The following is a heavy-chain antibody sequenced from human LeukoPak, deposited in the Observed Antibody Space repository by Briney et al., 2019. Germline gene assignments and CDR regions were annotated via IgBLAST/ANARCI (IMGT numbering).Heavy chain of an antibody. CDR2: IYYSGST. V-gene: IGHV4-59*01. CDR3: ARHSTYYYGSGSYSNFDY. J-gene: IGHJ4*02. CDR1: GGSISSYY. D-gene: IGHD3-10*01. Sequence: SETLSLTCTVSGGSISSYYWSWIRQPPGKGLEWIGYIYYSGSTNYNPSLKSRVTISVDTSKNQFSLKLSSVTAADTAVYYCARHSTYYYGSGSYSNFDYWGQGTLVTVSS.